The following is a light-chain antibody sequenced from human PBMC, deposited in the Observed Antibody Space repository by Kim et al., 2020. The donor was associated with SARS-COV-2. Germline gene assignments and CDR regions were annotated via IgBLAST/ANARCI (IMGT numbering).Light chain of an antibody. J-gene: IGKJ1*01. CDR1: QSFSSN. CDR2: AAS. Sequence: SPGVSATTSARAVQSFSSNLAWYQQKPGRAPRLLINAASTGATGIPARFSGSGSGTEFTLTISSLQSEDSAVYYCQQYNNWQWTFGQGTKVDIK. V-gene: IGKV3-15*01. CDR3: QQYNNWQWT.